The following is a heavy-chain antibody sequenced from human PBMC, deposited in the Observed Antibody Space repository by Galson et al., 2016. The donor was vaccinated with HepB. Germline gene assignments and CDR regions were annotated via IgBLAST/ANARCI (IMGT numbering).Heavy chain of an antibody. CDR3: VLGGPAMLTSPYSSYKDV. V-gene: IGHV3-43*01. CDR1: GFIFDDYT. J-gene: IGHJ6*03. D-gene: IGHD5-18*01. CDR2: ITWDGEKT. Sequence: SLRLSCAASGFIFDDYTMHWVRQAPGKGLEWVSVITWDGEKTNYADSVKGRFTISRDNTKNSLYLQMNSLRSEDTALYYCVLGGPAMLTSPYSSYKDVWGKGTPVTVSS.